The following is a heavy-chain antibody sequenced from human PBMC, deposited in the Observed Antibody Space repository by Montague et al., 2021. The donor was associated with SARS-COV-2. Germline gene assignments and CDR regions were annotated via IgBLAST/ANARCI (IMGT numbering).Heavy chain of an antibody. Sequence: SETLSLTCTVSGDSISSFYWNWTRQPAGKGLEWIGRIYAGGSTNYNPSLKSRVTMSVDTSKNQFSLKLNSVTAADTVVYYCGRGVVAATPVVDYWGRGTLVTVSS. CDR2: IYAGGST. CDR1: GDSISSFY. CDR3: GRGVVAATPVVDY. J-gene: IGHJ4*02. D-gene: IGHD2-15*01. V-gene: IGHV4-4*07.